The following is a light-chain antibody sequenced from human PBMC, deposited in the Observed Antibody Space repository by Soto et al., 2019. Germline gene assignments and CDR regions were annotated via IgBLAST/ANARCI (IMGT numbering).Light chain of an antibody. J-gene: IGKJ4*01. V-gene: IGKV3-11*01. CDR3: QQRSSWPLT. CDR1: QSVISY. Sequence: ETVLTQSPATLSLSPGERAILSCGASQSVISYLAWYQQKPGQAPRLLISDASNRATGIPDRFSGSGSGTDFTLTISSLEPEDFAVYYCQQRSSWPLTFGGGTKVEIK. CDR2: DAS.